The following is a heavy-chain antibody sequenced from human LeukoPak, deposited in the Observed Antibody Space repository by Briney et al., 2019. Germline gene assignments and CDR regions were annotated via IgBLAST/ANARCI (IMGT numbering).Heavy chain of an antibody. J-gene: IGHJ4*02. CDR3: TKDEVFSSAWYFDY. CDR2: IRSGGSIK. Sequence: GGSLRLSCAASGFTFSSYGMHWVRQAPGKGLEWVAFIRSGGSIKYYTESLKGRFTISRDNSKNTLYLQINSLRPEDTAVYYCTKDEVFSSAWYFDYWGQGTLVTVSS. D-gene: IGHD6-19*01. CDR1: GFTFSSYG. V-gene: IGHV3-30*02.